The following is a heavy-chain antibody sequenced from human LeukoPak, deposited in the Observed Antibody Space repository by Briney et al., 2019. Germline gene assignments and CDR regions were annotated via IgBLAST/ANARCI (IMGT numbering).Heavy chain of an antibody. CDR1: GGTFSSYA. CDR3: ARGIVVVPAAIPNWFDP. J-gene: IGHJ5*02. D-gene: IGHD2-2*02. Sequence: GASVKVSCKASGGTFSSYAISWVRQAPGQGLEWMGGIIPIFGTANYAQKLQGRVTMTTDTSTSTAYMELRSLRSDDTAVYYCARGIVVVPAAIPNWFDPWGQGTLVTVSS. CDR2: IIPIFGTA. V-gene: IGHV1-69*05.